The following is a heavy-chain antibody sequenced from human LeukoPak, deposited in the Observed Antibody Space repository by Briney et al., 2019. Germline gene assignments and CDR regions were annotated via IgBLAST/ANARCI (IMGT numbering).Heavy chain of an antibody. J-gene: IGHJ5*02. V-gene: IGHV3-53*01. CDR3: ARVGGSSRYNWFAR. CDR2: IHSGGST. D-gene: IGHD6-13*01. CDR1: GFTVSSNY. Sequence: PGGSLRLSCVASGFTVSSNYMSWVRPPPGKGLEWVSVIHSGGSTYYADCVKGRFTISRDNSKNTLYLQMNSLRAEDTAVYYCARVGGSSRYNWFARWSEATLVTV.